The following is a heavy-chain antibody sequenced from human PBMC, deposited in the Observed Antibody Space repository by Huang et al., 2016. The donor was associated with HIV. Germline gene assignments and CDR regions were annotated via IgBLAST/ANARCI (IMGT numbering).Heavy chain of an antibody. CDR1: GGTFSKYA. CDR3: ARDFVDDTPAFFDF. CDR2: FNPVIGTP. V-gene: IGHV1-69*13. J-gene: IGHJ4*02. Sequence: QVQLVQSGAEVKKPGSSVKASCKASGGTFSKYAISWVRQAPGQGLEWMGGFNPVIGTPTYAQDFQGRVTIISDESMTAVYLELSSLRSEDAAVYYCARDFVDDTPAFFDFWGQGTLVTVSS. D-gene: IGHD3-9*01.